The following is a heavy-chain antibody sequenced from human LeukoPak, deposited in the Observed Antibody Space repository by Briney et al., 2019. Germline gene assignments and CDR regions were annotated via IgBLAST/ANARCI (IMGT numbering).Heavy chain of an antibody. J-gene: IGHJ6*03. CDR3: AKEGVSAWYSYGFSYYYMDV. CDR2: INSDGSST. V-gene: IGHV3-74*01. CDR1: GFTFSSYW. D-gene: IGHD5-18*01. Sequence: PGGSLRLSCAASGFTFSSYWMHWVRQAPGKGLVWVSRINSDGSSTSYADSVKGRFTISRDNSKNTLYLQMNSLRAEDTAVYYCAKEGVSAWYSYGFSYYYMDVWGKGTTVTVSS.